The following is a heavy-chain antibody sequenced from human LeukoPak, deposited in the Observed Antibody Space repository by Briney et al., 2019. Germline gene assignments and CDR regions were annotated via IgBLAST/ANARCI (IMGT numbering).Heavy chain of an antibody. CDR1: GYTLTELS. Sequence: ASVKVSCKVSGYTLTELSMHWVRQAPGKGLEWMGGIDPEDGETIYAQKFQGRVTMTEDTSTDTAYMELSSLRSEDTAVYYYATDQWTVTTKDAFDIWGQGTRVIVSA. J-gene: IGHJ3*02. V-gene: IGHV1-24*01. CDR2: IDPEDGET. D-gene: IGHD4-17*01. CDR3: ATDQWTVTTKDAFDI.